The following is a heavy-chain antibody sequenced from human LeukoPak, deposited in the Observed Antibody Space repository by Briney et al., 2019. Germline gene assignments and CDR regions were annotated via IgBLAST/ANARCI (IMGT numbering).Heavy chain of an antibody. CDR1: GYTFTSYG. CDR3: ARESPQEYSSSLDY. CDR2: INTNTGNP. Sequence: ASVKVSCKASGYTFTSYGISWVRQAPGQGLEWMGWINTNTGNPTYAQGFTGRFVFSLDTSVSTAYLQISSLKAEDTAVYYCARESPQEYSSSLDYWGQGTLVTVSS. J-gene: IGHJ4*02. V-gene: IGHV7-4-1*02. D-gene: IGHD6-6*01.